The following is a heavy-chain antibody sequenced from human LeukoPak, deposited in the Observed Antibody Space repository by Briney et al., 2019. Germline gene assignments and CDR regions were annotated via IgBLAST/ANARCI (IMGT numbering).Heavy chain of an antibody. CDR2: IIPILGIA. Sequence: SVKVSCKASGGTFSSYAISWVRQAPGQGLEWMGRIIPILGIANYAQKFRGRVTITADKSTSTAYMELRSLRSEDTAVYYCASISGSYSGFDYWGQGTLVTVSS. CDR1: GGTFSSYA. D-gene: IGHD1-26*01. V-gene: IGHV1-69*04. J-gene: IGHJ4*02. CDR3: ASISGSYSGFDY.